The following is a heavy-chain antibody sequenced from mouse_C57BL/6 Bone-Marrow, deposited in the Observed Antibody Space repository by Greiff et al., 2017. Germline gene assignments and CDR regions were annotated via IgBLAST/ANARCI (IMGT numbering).Heavy chain of an antibody. D-gene: IGHD1-1*01. CDR3: TRWDTTVVDSFDY. CDR2: IDPETGGT. Sequence: QVQLQQSGAELVRPGASVTLSCKASGYTFTDYEMHWVKQTPVHGLEWIGAIDPETGGTAYNQKFKGQAILTADKSSSTAYMEIRSLTSEDSAVYYCTRWDTTVVDSFDYWGQGTTLTVSS. CDR1: GYTFTDYE. V-gene: IGHV1-15*01. J-gene: IGHJ2*01.